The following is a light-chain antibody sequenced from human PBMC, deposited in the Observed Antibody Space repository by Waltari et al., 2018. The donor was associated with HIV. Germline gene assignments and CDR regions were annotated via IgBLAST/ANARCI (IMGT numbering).Light chain of an antibody. CDR3: CSYAGTSTYVA. CDR2: EVS. V-gene: IGLV2-23*02. Sequence: QSALTQPASVSGSPGQSITISCPATSSAVGRYNLVSCYQQHPGKAPKLTIYEVSKRPSGVSNRFHGSKSGNTASLTISGLQAEDEADYYCCSYAGTSTYVAFGGGTKLTVL. J-gene: IGLJ2*01. CDR1: SSAVGRYNL.